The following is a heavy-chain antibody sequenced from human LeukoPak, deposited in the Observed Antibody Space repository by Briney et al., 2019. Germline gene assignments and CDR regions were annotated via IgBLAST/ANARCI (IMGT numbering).Heavy chain of an antibody. Sequence: SETLSLTCTVSGGSISSGGYYWSWIRQPRGKGVGGIGYMYHSGSTYYNPSLKSRVTISVDRSKNQFSLKLSSVTAADTAVYYCARDRPRAQRIIKAYAFDIWGQGTMVTVSS. CDR3: ARDRPRAQRIIKAYAFDI. CDR1: GGSISSGGYY. D-gene: IGHD1-26*01. V-gene: IGHV4-30-2*01. J-gene: IGHJ3*02. CDR2: MYHSGST.